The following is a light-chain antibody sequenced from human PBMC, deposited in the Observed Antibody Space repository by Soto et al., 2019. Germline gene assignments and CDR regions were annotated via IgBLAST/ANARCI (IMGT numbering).Light chain of an antibody. J-gene: IGKJ1*01. CDR2: GAS. Sequence: EIVLTQSPGTLSLSPGERATLSCRASQSVSSSYLAWYQQKPGQAPRLLIYGASSRATGIPDRFSGSGSGTDFTLTISRLEPEDFAVYYCQQSETFGQGTKV. CDR1: QSVSSSY. V-gene: IGKV3-20*01. CDR3: QQSET.